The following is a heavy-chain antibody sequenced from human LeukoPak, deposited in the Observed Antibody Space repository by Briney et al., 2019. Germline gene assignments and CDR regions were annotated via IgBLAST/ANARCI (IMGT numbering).Heavy chain of an antibody. CDR3: ARRTRLDSYGPFYYYYYGMDV. D-gene: IGHD5-18*01. Sequence: PSETLSLTCAVYGGSFSGYYWSWIRQPPGKGLEWIGEINHSGSTNYNPSLKSRVTISVDTSKNQFSLELSSVTAADTAVYYCARRTRLDSYGPFYYYYYGMDVWGQGTTVTVSS. CDR2: INHSGST. CDR1: GGSFSGYY. J-gene: IGHJ6*02. V-gene: IGHV4-34*01.